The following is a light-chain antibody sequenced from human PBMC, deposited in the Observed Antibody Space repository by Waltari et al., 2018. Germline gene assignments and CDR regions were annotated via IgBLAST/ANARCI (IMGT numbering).Light chain of an antibody. J-gene: IGLJ1*01. CDR2: DVN. V-gene: IGLV2-14*01. CDR3: SSYTSSSPGV. Sequence: QSALTQPASVSGSPGQSITISCTGTSSDVGGYNYVSWYQQHPGKAPKLMLYDVNKRPSGVSSRFSGSKSGNTASLTISGLQAEDEADYYCSSYTSSSPGVFGTGTKVTVL. CDR1: SSDVGGYNY.